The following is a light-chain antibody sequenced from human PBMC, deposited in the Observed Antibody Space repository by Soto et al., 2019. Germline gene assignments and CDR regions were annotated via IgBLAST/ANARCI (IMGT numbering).Light chain of an antibody. J-gene: IGKJ1*01. Sequence: DIQMTQSPSTLSAFVGDRVAIACRASQSISRWLAWYQQKPGTAPKLLIYAASSLQSGVPSRFSGSGSGTEFTLTIYSLQPDDFATYYCQKYNSYSPWTFGQGTKLEIK. CDR3: QKYNSYSPWT. CDR1: QSISRW. CDR2: AAS. V-gene: IGKV1-5*03.